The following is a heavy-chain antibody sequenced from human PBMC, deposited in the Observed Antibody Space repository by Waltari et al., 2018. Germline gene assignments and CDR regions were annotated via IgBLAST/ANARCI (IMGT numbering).Heavy chain of an antibody. CDR2: IIPIFGTA. D-gene: IGHD2-2*01. CDR1: GGTFSSYA. Sequence: QVQLVQSGAEVKKPGSSVKVSCKASGGTFSSYAISWVRQAPGQGLEWMGGIIPIFGTANYAQKFQGRVTITADESTSTAYMELSSLRSEDTAVYYCARRYCSSTSCYPVDAFDIWGQGTMVTVSS. V-gene: IGHV1-69*12. CDR3: ARRYCSSTSCYPVDAFDI. J-gene: IGHJ3*02.